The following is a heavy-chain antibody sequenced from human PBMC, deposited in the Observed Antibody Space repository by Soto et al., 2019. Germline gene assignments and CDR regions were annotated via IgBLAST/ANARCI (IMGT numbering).Heavy chain of an antibody. D-gene: IGHD6-19*01. CDR3: ARPRGSGWYLDAFDI. V-gene: IGHV4-39*01. Sequence: QLQLQESGPGLVKPSETLSLTCTVSGGSISSSSYYWGWIRQPPGKGLEWIGSIYYSGITYYNPSLKSRVTISVDASKNQFSLKLSSVTAADTAVYYCARPRGSGWYLDAFDIWGQGTMVTVSS. CDR1: GGSISSSSYY. CDR2: IYYSGIT. J-gene: IGHJ3*02.